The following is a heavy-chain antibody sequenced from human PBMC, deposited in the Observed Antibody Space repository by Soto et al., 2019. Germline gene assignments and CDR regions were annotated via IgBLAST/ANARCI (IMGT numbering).Heavy chain of an antibody. D-gene: IGHD6-19*01. V-gene: IGHV3-21*01. Sequence: EVQLVESGGGLVKPGGSLRLSCAASGFTFSSYTMNWVRQAPGKGLEWDSSISSSSSYIYYADSVKGRFPISRDNAKNSRYLHMNSVRAEDTAVYYWAHGTGAVDGDKWGGFDYWGQRTRVTVSS. CDR2: ISSSSSYI. J-gene: IGHJ4*02. CDR1: GFTFSSYT. CDR3: AHGTGAVDGDKWGGFDY.